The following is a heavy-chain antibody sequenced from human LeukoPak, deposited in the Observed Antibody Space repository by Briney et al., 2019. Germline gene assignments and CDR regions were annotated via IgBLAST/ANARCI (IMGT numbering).Heavy chain of an antibody. V-gene: IGHV1-18*01. CDR2: ISAYNGNT. J-gene: IGHJ4*02. CDR3: ARDRLDDSSGYYNY. D-gene: IGHD3-22*01. CDR1: GYTFTSYG. Sequence: GASVKVSCTASGYTFTSYGISWVRQAPGQGLEWMGWISAYNGNTNYAQKLQGRVTMTTDTSTSTAYMELRSLRSDDTAVYYCARDRLDDSSGYYNYWGQGTLVTVSS.